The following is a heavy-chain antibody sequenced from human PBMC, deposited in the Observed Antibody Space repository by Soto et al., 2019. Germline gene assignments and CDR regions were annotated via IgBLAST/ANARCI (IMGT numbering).Heavy chain of an antibody. CDR3: ARVQDTGTGRGFYDS. J-gene: IGHJ4*02. D-gene: IGHD1-1*01. CDR1: GFTLIRSA. Sequence: LRLSCAASGFTLIRSAMTWVRLAPGKGLEWVSGIDGGDDSTHYADSVRGHFTISRDKSKNTLYLQMNSLRVEDTAVYFCARVQDTGTGRGFYDSWGKGTLVTVS. CDR2: IDGGDDST. V-gene: IGHV3-23*01.